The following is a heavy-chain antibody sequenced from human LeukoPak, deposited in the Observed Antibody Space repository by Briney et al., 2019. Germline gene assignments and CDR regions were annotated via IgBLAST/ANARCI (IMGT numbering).Heavy chain of an antibody. CDR2: IIPIFGTA. CDR3: ASGRDCSSTSCYFYY. Sequence: ASVKVSCKASGYTFTNYAMNWFRQAPGQGLEWMGGIIPIFGTANYAQKFQGRVTITADESTSTAYMELSSLRSEDTAVYYCASGRDCSSTSCYFYYWGQGTLVTVSS. CDR1: GYTFTNYA. V-gene: IGHV1-69*13. D-gene: IGHD2-2*01. J-gene: IGHJ4*02.